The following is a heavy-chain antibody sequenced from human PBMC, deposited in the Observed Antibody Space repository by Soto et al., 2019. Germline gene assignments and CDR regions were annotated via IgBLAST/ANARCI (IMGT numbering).Heavy chain of an antibody. J-gene: IGHJ6*02. D-gene: IGHD2-2*01. CDR1: AYSFSSYG. CDR3: ARIADCSTTGCSFPSRFPVRGYYSYYGLDV. CDR2: ISAYNGNF. V-gene: IGHV1-18*04. Sequence: QVQLVQSGAEVKRPGASVKVTCKASAYSFSSYGITWVRQAPGQGLEWVGWISAYNGNFNYAQKYEGRVTLTTDTSTITAYVAQSGMRSDDTAVYSCARIADCSTTGCSFPSRFPVRGYYSYYGLDVWGQGTTVTVSS.